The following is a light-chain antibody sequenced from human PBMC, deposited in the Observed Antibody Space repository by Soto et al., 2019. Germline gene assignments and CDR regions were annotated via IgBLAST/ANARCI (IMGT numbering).Light chain of an antibody. J-gene: IGKJ1*01. V-gene: IGKV1-5*01. CDR2: DAS. CDR1: QSISSG. CDR3: QQYNSYSPGST. Sequence: DIQMTQSPSTLSASVGDRVTITCRASQSISSGLSWYQQKPGKAPKLLIYDASSLESGVPSRFSGSGSGTEFTLTISSLQPDDFATYYCQQYNSYSPGSTFGQGPKVEIK.